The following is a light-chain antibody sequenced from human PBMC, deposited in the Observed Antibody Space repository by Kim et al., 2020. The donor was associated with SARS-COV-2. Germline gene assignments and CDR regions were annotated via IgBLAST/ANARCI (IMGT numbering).Light chain of an antibody. CDR3: HSSDTTGTSV. V-gene: IGLV3-25*03. CDR1: ALPKQF. Sequence: VSPGQTDRITCSGDALPKQFVCWYQQKAGQAPVLVIYKDNERPSGIPERFSGSNSGTTVTLTISRVQAEDEADYYCHSSDTTGTSVFGGGTQLTVL. CDR2: KDN. J-gene: IGLJ7*01.